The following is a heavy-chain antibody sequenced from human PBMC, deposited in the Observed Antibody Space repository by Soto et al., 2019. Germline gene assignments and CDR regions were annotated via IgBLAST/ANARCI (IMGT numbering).Heavy chain of an antibody. CDR3: ARRTLGSAIGIGDY. Sequence: QIQLVQSGAEVRVPGAAVKVSCRASGYIFNNYGVTWVRQAPGQGLEWMGFIAADNGDTKFAEKLQGRVSMTTDTSTNTAYMELRSLRSDDTALYYCARRTLGSAIGIGDYWGQGTLCTVSS. CDR2: IAADNGDT. D-gene: IGHD7-27*01. V-gene: IGHV1-18*01. CDR1: GYIFNNYG. J-gene: IGHJ4*02.